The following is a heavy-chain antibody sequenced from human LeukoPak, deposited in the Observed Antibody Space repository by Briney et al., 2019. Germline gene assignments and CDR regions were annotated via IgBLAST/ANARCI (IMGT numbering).Heavy chain of an antibody. Sequence: PSETLSLTCTVSGGSISSGVYYWSWIRQPPGKGLEWIGYIYYSGSTYYNPSLKSRVTTSIDTSKNQFSLKMSSVTAADTAVYYCVREVKGYGSSWYQNWFDPWGQGTLVTVSS. D-gene: IGHD6-13*01. V-gene: IGHV4-30-4*01. CDR3: VREVKGYGSSWYQNWFDP. J-gene: IGHJ5*02. CDR2: IYYSGST. CDR1: GGSISSGVYY.